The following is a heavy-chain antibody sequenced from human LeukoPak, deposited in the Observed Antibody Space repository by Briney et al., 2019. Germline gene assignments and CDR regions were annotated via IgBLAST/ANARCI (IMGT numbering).Heavy chain of an antibody. Sequence: PGGSLRLSCAASGFTFSSYAMSWVRQAPGKGLEWVSGISNSGGSTYYADSVKGRFTISRDNAKNSLYLQMNSLRAEDTAVYYCASWDGVIPLDYWGQGTLVTVSS. CDR1: GFTFSSYA. CDR2: ISNSGGST. V-gene: IGHV3-23*01. D-gene: IGHD5-24*01. J-gene: IGHJ4*02. CDR3: ASWDGVIPLDY.